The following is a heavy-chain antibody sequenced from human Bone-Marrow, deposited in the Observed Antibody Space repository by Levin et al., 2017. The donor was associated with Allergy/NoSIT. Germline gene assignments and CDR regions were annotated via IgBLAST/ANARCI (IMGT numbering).Heavy chain of an antibody. CDR2: IYPGDSDT. J-gene: IGHJ3*02. Sequence: GGSLRLSCKGSGYSFTSYWIGWVRQMPGKGLEWMGIIYPGDSDTRYSPSFQGQVTISADKSISTAYLQWSSLKASDTAMYYCARHSPPRGSYGDYDAPHDAFDIWGQGTMVTVSS. CDR3: ARHSPPRGSYGDYDAPHDAFDI. D-gene: IGHD4-17*01. CDR1: GYSFTSYW. V-gene: IGHV5-51*01.